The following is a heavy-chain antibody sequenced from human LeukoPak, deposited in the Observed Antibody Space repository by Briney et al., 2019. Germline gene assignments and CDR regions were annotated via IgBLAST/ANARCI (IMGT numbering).Heavy chain of an antibody. D-gene: IGHD3-10*01. CDR1: GGSVSSGSYY. CDR3: ARVNYGSATKEDY. J-gene: IGHJ4*02. CDR2: IYYSGSA. V-gene: IGHV4-61*01. Sequence: SETLSLTCTVSGGSVSSGSYYWSWIRQPPGKGLEWIGYIYYSGSAYYNPSLKSRVTISVDTSENQFSLKLSSVTAADTAVYYCARVNYGSATKEDYWGQGTLVTVSS.